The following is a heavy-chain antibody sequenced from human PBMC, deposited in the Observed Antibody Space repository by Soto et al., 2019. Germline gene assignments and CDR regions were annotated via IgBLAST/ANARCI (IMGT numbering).Heavy chain of an antibody. CDR1: GFTFSNYG. CDR2: MSNDGNYK. CDR3: AKDRHGSWCVDY. Sequence: QVQLVESGGGVVQPGRSLRLSCAASGFTFSNYGMHWVRQAPGKGLEWVAAMSNDGNYKSYTDSVKGRFTISRDISQNTLFLQMSSLRTDDTAVYYCAKDRHGSWCVDYGGQGTLVTVSS. J-gene: IGHJ4*02. V-gene: IGHV3-30*18. D-gene: IGHD6-13*01.